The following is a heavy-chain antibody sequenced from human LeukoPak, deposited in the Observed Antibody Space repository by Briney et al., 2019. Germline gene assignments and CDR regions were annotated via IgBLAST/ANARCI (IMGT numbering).Heavy chain of an antibody. D-gene: IGHD3-10*01. CDR2: INPNSGGT. Sequence: GASVKVSCKASGYTFTGYYMHWVRQAPGQGLEWMGRINPNSGGTNYAQKFQGRVTMTRDTSISTAYMELSRLRSDDTAVYYCARVPMAYYYGSGSRPMDVWGKGTTVTVSS. V-gene: IGHV1-2*06. CDR3: ARVPMAYYYGSGSRPMDV. CDR1: GYTFTGYY. J-gene: IGHJ6*04.